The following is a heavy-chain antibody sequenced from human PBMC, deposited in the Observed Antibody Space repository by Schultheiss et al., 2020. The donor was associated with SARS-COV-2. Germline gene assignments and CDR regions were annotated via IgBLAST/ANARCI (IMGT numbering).Heavy chain of an antibody. D-gene: IGHD3-10*01. V-gene: IGHV4-59*08. CDR1: GGSFSGYS. CDR3: ARHGLRRSYGSGSYTNGGVARSGNWFDP. Sequence: SETLSLTCAVYGGSFSGYSWSWIRQPPGKGLEWIGYIYYSGSTNYNPSLKSRVTISVDTSKNQFSLKLSSVTAADTAVYYCARHGLRRSYGSGSYTNGGVARSGNWFDPWGQGTLVTVSS. J-gene: IGHJ5*02. CDR2: IYYSGST.